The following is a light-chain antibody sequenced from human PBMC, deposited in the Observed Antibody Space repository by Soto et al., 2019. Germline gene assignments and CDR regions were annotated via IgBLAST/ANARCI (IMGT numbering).Light chain of an antibody. CDR1: QNIRNW. V-gene: IGKV1-5*01. CDR2: DAS. Sequence: DIQMTQSPSTLSASVGDSVTITCRASQNIRNWLAWYQQKPGKAPNPLIYDASSLKSGVPARFSGSGSGTEFTLTISSLQPDDFATYYCQQYNTYSWTFGPGTKVDI. J-gene: IGKJ1*01. CDR3: QQYNTYSWT.